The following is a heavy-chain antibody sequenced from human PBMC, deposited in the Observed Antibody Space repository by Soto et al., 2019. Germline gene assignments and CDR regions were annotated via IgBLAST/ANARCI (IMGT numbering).Heavy chain of an antibody. V-gene: IGHV3-30*18. CDR1: GFTFSSDG. CDR2: ISYDGSNK. D-gene: IGHD2-15*01. J-gene: IGHJ6*02. CDR3: AKDRHCSGGSCYSDYYYYGMDV. Sequence: GGSLRLSCAASGFTFSSDGMHWVRQAPGKGLEWVAVISYDGSNKYYADSVKGRFTISRDNSKNTLYLQMNSLRAEDTAVYYCAKDRHCSGGSCYSDYYYYGMDVWGQGTTVTVSS.